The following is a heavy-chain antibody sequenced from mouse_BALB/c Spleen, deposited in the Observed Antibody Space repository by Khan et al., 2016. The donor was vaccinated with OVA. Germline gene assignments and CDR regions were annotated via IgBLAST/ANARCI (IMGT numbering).Heavy chain of an antibody. J-gene: IGHJ3*01. V-gene: IGHV1-26*01. Sequence: VQLKESGPDLVKPGASVKISCKASGYSFTLYYMTWVRQSPGKSPEWIGRVNPNNGDTNYNQNFKGKAIFTVDKSSNTAYMELRSLTSEDSAVFYCARGYEFFPYWGQGTLVTVSA. D-gene: IGHD2-12*01. CDR3: ARGYEFFPY. CDR2: VNPNNGDT. CDR1: GYSFTLYY.